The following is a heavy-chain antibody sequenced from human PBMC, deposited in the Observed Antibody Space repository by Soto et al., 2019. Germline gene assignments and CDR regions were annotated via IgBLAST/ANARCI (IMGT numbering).Heavy chain of an antibody. CDR3: AREYCSSTSCYLWWFDP. Sequence: EVQLVESGGGLVQPGGSLRLSCAASGFTFSSYWMSWVRQAPGKGLEWVANIKQDGSEKYYVDSVKRRFTISRDNAKNSLYLQMNSLRAEDTAVYYCAREYCSSTSCYLWWFDPWGQGTLVTVSS. D-gene: IGHD2-2*01. V-gene: IGHV3-7*01. J-gene: IGHJ5*02. CDR1: GFTFSSYW. CDR2: IKQDGSEK.